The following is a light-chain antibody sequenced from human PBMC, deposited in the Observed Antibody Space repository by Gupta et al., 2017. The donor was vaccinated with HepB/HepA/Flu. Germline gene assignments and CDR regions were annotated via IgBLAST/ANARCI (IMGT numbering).Light chain of an antibody. CDR1: SSDVGLYNF. CDR3: CSYTSSDSYV. V-gene: IGLV2-14*01. J-gene: IGLJ1*01. Sequence: QSALTQPASVSASPGQSLTISCTGTSSDVGLYNFVSCYQQHPGKVPTLLIHGVSVRPSGVSDRFSGATSGNTASLTISGLQSEDEADYYCCSYTSSDSYVFGTGTTLSVL. CDR2: GVS.